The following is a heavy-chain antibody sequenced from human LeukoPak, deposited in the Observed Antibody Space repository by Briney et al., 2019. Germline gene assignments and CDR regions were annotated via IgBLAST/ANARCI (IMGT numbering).Heavy chain of an antibody. Sequence: PSETLSLTCAVYGGSFSGYYWSWIRQPPGKGLEWIGEINHSENTNYNPSLKSRVTISVDTSKNQFSLKLSSVTAADTAVYYCARVIGDSSSGDYWGQGTLVTVSS. D-gene: IGHD6-13*01. J-gene: IGHJ4*02. CDR1: GGSFSGYY. CDR2: INHSENT. V-gene: IGHV4-34*01. CDR3: ARVIGDSSSGDY.